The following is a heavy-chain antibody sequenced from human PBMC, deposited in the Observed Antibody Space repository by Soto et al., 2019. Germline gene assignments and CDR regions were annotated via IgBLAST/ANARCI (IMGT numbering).Heavy chain of an antibody. D-gene: IGHD2-8*01. CDR3: VSWVSAHFDY. V-gene: IGHV3-23*01. J-gene: IGHJ4*01. CDR1: GFTFDSPYSHG. CDR2: ISSNGANT. Sequence: LRLSCAASGFTFDSPYSHGMSWVRQSPGKGPAWVSTISSNGANTHYAESVKGRFTISKDASRNTVHLHMNSLRAEDTATYFCVSWVSAHFDYWGHGTPVTVSS.